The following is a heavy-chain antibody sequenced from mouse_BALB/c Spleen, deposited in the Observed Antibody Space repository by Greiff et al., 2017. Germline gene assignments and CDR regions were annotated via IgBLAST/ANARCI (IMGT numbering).Heavy chain of an antibody. D-gene: IGHD2-4*01. Sequence: QVQLKESGPGLVAPSQSLSITCTASGFSLTGYGVNWVRQPPGKGLEWLGMIWGDGSTDYNSALKSRLSISKDNSKSQVFLKMNSLQTDDTARYYCARDMITTCSYAMDYWGQGTSVTVSS. CDR3: ARDMITTCSYAMDY. V-gene: IGHV2-6-7*01. J-gene: IGHJ4*01. CDR2: IWGDGST. CDR1: GFSLTGYG.